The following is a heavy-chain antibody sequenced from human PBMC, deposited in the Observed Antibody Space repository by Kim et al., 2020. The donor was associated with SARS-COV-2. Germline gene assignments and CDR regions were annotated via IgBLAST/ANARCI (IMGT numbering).Heavy chain of an antibody. CDR2: IIPIFGTA. CDR3: ARVGKGDCSGGSCYSTEYFQH. V-gene: IGHV1-69*13. CDR1: GGTFSSYA. J-gene: IGHJ1*01. Sequence: SVKVSCKASGGTFSSYAISWVRQAPGQGLEWMGGIIPIFGTANYAQKFQGRVTITADESTSTAYMELSSLRSEDTAVYYCARVGKGDCSGGSCYSTEYFQHWGQGTLVTVSS. D-gene: IGHD2-15*01.